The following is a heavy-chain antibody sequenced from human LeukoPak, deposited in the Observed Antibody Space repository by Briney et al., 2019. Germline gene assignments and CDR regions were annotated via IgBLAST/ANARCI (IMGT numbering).Heavy chain of an antibody. CDR3: ARGGGLGV. CDR1: GFTFSGYP. J-gene: IGHJ6*02. V-gene: IGHV3-30-3*01. CDR2: ISYDGSNK. D-gene: IGHD3-16*01. Sequence: GGSLRLSCAASGFTFSGYPIHWVRQAPGKGLEWVAVISYDGSNKYYADSVKGRFTISRDNSKNTLYLQMSNLRAEDTAVYFCARGGGLGVWGQGATVTVSS.